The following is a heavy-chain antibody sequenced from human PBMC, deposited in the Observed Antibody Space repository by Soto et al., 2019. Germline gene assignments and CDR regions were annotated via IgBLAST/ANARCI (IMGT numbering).Heavy chain of an antibody. CDR3: AKTSYPNYYYYGMGV. Sequence: GESLKISCKGSGYSFTSYWIGWVRQMPGKGLEWMGIIYPGDSDTRYSPSFQGQVTISADKSISTAYLQWSSLKASDTAMYYCAKTSYPNYYYYGMGVWGQGTTVTVSS. CDR2: IYPGDSDT. J-gene: IGHJ6*02. CDR1: GYSFTSYW. V-gene: IGHV5-51*01. D-gene: IGHD1-26*01.